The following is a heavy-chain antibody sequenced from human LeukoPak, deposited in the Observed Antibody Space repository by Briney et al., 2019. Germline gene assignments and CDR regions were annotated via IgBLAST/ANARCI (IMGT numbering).Heavy chain of an antibody. D-gene: IGHD3-10*01. V-gene: IGHV4-59*12. CDR2: VYYSGST. J-gene: IGHJ4*02. CDR1: GGSISKYY. Sequence: SETLSLTCTVSGGSISKYYWSWIRQSPGKGLEWIGYVYYSGSTIYNPSLKSRVAISVDTSKNQFSLKLSSVTAADTAVYYCARRTEGHYYGSGSPFDYWGQGTLVTVSS. CDR3: ARRTEGHYYGSGSPFDY.